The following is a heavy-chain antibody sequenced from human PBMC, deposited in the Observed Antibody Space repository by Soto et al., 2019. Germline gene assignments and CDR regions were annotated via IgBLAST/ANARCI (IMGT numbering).Heavy chain of an antibody. D-gene: IGHD6-25*01. J-gene: IGHJ4*02. CDR1: GFTFSDYY. CDR3: AIPATTPGGGGY. CDR2: ISSTSSTI. V-gene: IGHV3-11*01. Sequence: QVQLVESGGGLVKPGGSLRLSCAASGFTFSDYYMSWMRQAPGKGLEWVSYISSTSSTIYYADSVKGRFTVSRDNAKASLYLQKNSLRAEDTAVYYWAIPATTPGGGGYWGQGTLVTVSS.